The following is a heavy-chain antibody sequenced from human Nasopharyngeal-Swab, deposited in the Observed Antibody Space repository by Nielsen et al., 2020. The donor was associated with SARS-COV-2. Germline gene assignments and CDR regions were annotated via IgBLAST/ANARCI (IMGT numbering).Heavy chain of an antibody. CDR3: ARDLSGYWVSFDY. Sequence: VRQAPGKGLEWVSSISSSSSYIYYADSVRGRFTISRDNAKNSLYLQMNSLRAEDTAVYYCARDLSGYWVSFDYWGQGTLVTVSS. J-gene: IGHJ4*02. V-gene: IGHV3-21*01. D-gene: IGHD5-12*01. CDR2: ISSSSSYI.